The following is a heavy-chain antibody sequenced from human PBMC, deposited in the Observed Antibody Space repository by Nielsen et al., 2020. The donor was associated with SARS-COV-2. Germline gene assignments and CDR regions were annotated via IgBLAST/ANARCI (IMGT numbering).Heavy chain of an antibody. D-gene: IGHD3-22*01. V-gene: IGHV4-30-4*01. J-gene: IGHJ4*02. CDR3: ARDGTIVAMAFDY. Sequence: SETLSLTCTVSGGSISSADHYWSWIRQPPGKGLEWIGHIYYSGSTYYNPSLKSRVTISVDTSKNQFSLKLSSVTAADTAVYYCARDGTIVAMAFDYWGQGTLVTVSS. CDR1: GGSISSADHY. CDR2: IYYSGST.